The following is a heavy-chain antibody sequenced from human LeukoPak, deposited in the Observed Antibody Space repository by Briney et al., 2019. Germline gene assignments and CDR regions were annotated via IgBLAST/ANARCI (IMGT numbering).Heavy chain of an antibody. CDR3: ARDRSSGWFDY. V-gene: IGHV4-31*03. Sequence: PSETLSLTCTVSGGSISSGGYYYTWIRRHPGKGLEYIGYIYYSGSTYYNSSLKSRVAMSVDTSKSQFSLKLSSVTAADTAVYYCARDRSSGWFDYWGQGTLVTVSS. CDR2: IYYSGST. CDR1: GGSISSGGYY. D-gene: IGHD6-19*01. J-gene: IGHJ4*02.